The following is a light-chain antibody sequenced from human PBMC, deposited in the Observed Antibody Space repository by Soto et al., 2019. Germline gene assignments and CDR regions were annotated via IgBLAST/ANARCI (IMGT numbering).Light chain of an antibody. CDR3: SSYTSRSTLYV. Sequence: QSALTQPASVSGSPGQSITISCTGTSSDGGGYNYVSWYQQHPGKDPKLMIYDVSNRPSGVSNRFSGSKSGNTASLTISGLQAEDEADYYCSSYTSRSTLYVFGTGTKVTVL. V-gene: IGLV2-14*01. CDR1: SSDGGGYNY. J-gene: IGLJ1*01. CDR2: DVS.